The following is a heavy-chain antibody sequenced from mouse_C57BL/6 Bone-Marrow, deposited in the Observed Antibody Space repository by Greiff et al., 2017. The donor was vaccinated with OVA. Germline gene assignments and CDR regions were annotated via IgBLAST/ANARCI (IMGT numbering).Heavy chain of an antibody. Sequence: QVQLQQPGAELVKPGASVKLSCKASGYTFTSYWMQWVKQRPGQGLEWIGEIDPSDSYTNYNQKFKGKATLTVDTSSSTAYLQLSNLTSEDSAVYYCARENYYGSLYYAMDYWGQGTSVTVSS. CDR3: ARENYYGSLYYAMDY. V-gene: IGHV1-50*01. CDR2: IDPSDSYT. CDR1: GYTFTSYW. J-gene: IGHJ4*01. D-gene: IGHD1-1*01.